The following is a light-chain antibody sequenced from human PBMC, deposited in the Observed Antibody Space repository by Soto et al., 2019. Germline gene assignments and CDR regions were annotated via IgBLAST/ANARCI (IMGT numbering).Light chain of an antibody. CDR3: QQYFSYSWT. CDR1: QSISTY. V-gene: IGKV1-5*01. J-gene: IGKJ1*01. CDR2: DAS. Sequence: DTQMTQSPSTLSASVGDRVNIACRASQSISTYLAWYQQKPGKAPKLLMYDASSLERGVPSRFSGSGSGTEFTLTITRLQPDDFATYYCQQYFSYSWTFGQGTKVEIK.